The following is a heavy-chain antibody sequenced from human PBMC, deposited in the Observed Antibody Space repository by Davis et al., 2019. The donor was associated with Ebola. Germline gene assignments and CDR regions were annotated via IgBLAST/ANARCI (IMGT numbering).Heavy chain of an antibody. V-gene: IGHV3-7*01. D-gene: IGHD6-13*01. J-gene: IGHJ6*02. CDR2: IKQDGSNK. Sequence: PGGSLRLSCAASGFTLSNYYMSWVRQAPGKGLEWVANIKQDGSNKYYADSVKGRFTISRDNSKNTLYLQMNSRRAEDTAVYYCSRDQEGSSWYYYYYGMDVWGQGTTVTVSS. CDR1: GFTLSNYY. CDR3: SRDQEGSSWYYYYYGMDV.